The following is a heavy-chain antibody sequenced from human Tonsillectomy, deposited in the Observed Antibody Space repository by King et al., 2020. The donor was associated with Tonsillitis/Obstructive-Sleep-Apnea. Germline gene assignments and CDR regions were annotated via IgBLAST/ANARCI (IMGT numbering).Heavy chain of an antibody. V-gene: IGHV1-69*01. CDR2: ILPISGTA. J-gene: IGHJ4*02. Sequence: VQLVESGAEVKRPGSSAKVSCKASGGTFTSFAISWVRLAPGLGLEWMGGILPISGTANYAQKFQGRVTLTADASTRTAYMALSSLTSEDTAVYYCASSPTYSGPGAHFWDYWGQGTVVTVSS. CDR3: ASSPTYSGPGAHFWDY. CDR1: GGTFTSFA. D-gene: IGHD4/OR15-4a*01.